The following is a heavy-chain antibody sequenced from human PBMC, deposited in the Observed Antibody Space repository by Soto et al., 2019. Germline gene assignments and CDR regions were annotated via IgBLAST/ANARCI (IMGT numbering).Heavy chain of an antibody. V-gene: IGHV5-51*01. CDR1: GYSFTSYW. Sequence: PGESLKISCKGSGYSFTSYWIGWVRQMPGKGLEWMGIIYPGDSDTRYSPSFQGQVTISADKSISTAYLQWSSLKASDTAMYYCARRAYCCGCSCFDAVYFQHCGQGTLVTV. CDR3: ARRAYCCGCSCFDAVYFQH. D-gene: IGHD2-15*01. J-gene: IGHJ1*01. CDR2: IYPGDSDT.